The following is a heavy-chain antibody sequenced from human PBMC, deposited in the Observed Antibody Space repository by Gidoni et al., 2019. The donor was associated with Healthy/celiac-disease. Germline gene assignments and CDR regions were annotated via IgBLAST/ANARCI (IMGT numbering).Heavy chain of an antibody. CDR1: GGTFSSYA. Sequence: QVQLVQSGAEVKKPGSSVKVSCKASGGTFSSYAISWVRQAPGQGLEWMGGIIPIFGTANYAQKFQGRVTITADESTSTAYMELSSLRSEDTAVYYCARGGYCSSTSCYVRSGWFDPWGQGTLVTVSS. V-gene: IGHV1-69*01. CDR2: IIPIFGTA. D-gene: IGHD2-2*03. J-gene: IGHJ5*02. CDR3: ARGGYCSSTSCYVRSGWFDP.